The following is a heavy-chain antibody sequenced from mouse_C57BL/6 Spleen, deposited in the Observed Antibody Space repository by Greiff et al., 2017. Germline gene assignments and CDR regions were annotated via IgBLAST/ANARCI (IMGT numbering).Heavy chain of an antibody. CDR2: FYPGSGSI. V-gene: IGHV1-62-2*01. D-gene: IGHD2-1*01. CDR3: ARHEAPRGNYHWYFDV. J-gene: IGHJ1*03. CDR1: GYTFTEYT. Sequence: QVQLKQSGAELVKPGASVKLSCKASGYTFTEYTIHWVKQRSGQGLEWIGWFYPGSGSIKYNEKFKDKATLTADKSSSTVYMELSRLTSEDSAVYFCARHEAPRGNYHWYFDVWGTGTTVTVSS.